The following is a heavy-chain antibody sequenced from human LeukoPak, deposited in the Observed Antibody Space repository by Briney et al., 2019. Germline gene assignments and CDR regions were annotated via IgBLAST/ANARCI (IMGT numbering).Heavy chain of an antibody. D-gene: IGHD1-26*01. CDR3: AKDRVGATYYFDY. Sequence: GRSLRLSCAASGFTFSRYGMHWVRQAPGKGLEWVAVIWYDGSNKYYADSVKGRFTISRDNSKNTLYLQMNSLRAEDTAVYYCAKDRVGATYYFDYWGQGTLVTVSS. J-gene: IGHJ4*02. V-gene: IGHV3-33*06. CDR2: IWYDGSNK. CDR1: GFTFSRYG.